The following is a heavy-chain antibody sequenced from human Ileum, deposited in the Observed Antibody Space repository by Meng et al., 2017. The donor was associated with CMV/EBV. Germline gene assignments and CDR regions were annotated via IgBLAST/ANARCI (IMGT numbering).Heavy chain of an antibody. D-gene: IGHD2-15*01. J-gene: IGHJ4*02. CDR1: GFTFSNFA. CDR2: IWSDGGNK. Sequence: GESLKISCAASGFTFSNFAIHWVRQAPGKGLEWVAVIWSDGGNKFYADSVKGRFIVSRDNSRNMVYLQMNNLRAEDTALYYCAKDWSGGTSGYHAYWGQGNLVNVSS. CDR3: AKDWSGGTSGYHAY. V-gene: IGHV3-33*06.